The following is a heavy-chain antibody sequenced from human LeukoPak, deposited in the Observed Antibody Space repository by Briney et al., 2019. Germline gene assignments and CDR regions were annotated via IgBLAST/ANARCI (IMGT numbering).Heavy chain of an antibody. V-gene: IGHV4-38-2*01. CDR3: ARYTSIFGVVMYFDY. J-gene: IGHJ4*02. D-gene: IGHD3-3*01. CDR1: GYSISSGYY. CDR2: IYHSGST. Sequence: SETLSLTCAVSGYSISSGYYWGWIRQPPGKGLEWIGSIYHSGSTYYNPSLKSRVTISVDTSKNQFSLKLRSVTAADTAVYYCARYTSIFGVVMYFDYWGQGTLVTVSS.